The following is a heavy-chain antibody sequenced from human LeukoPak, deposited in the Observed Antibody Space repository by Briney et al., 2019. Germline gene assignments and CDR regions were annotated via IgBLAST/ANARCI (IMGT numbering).Heavy chain of an antibody. CDR2: INHSGST. CDR3: ARDLVLINAFDI. CDR1: GGSFSGFY. V-gene: IGHV4-34*01. J-gene: IGHJ3*02. D-gene: IGHD2/OR15-2a*01. Sequence: SETLSLTCSVYGGSFSGFYRNWIRQPPGKGLEWIGEINHSGSTHYSPSLKSRLSISVDPSRNQFSLKLSSVTAADTAVYYCARDLVLINAFDIWGQGTMVTVSS.